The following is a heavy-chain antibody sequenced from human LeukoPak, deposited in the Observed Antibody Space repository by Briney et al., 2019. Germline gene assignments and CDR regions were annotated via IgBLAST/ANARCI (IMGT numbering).Heavy chain of an antibody. CDR3: ARAFLAIPPNY. CDR2: IYHSGST. J-gene: IGHJ4*02. Sequence: SETLSLTCTVSGGSISSGGYYWSWIRQPPGKGLEWIGYIYHSGSTYYNPSLKSRVTISVDRSKNQFSLKLSSVTAADTAVYYCARAFLAIPPNYWGQGTLVTVSS. D-gene: IGHD2-21*01. CDR1: GGSISSGGYY. V-gene: IGHV4-30-2*01.